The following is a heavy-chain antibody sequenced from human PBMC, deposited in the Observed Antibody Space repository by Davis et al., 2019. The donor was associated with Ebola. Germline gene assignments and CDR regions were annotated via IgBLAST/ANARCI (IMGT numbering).Heavy chain of an antibody. CDR3: ARAPTWSQINYYCFDY. CDR2: INPSGGST. Sequence: ASVKVSCKASGYTFNSYYIHWVRQAPGQGLEWMGIINPSGGSTTYAQKFQGRVTMTRNTSISTAYMELSSLRSDDTAVYYCARAPTWSQINYYCFDYWGQGTLVTVSS. D-gene: IGHD3-10*01. V-gene: IGHV1-46*02. J-gene: IGHJ4*02. CDR1: GYTFNSYY.